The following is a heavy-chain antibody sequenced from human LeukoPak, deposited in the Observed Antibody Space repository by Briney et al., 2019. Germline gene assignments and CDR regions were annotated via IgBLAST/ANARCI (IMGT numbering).Heavy chain of an antibody. D-gene: IGHD6-19*01. Sequence: ASVKVSCKASGYTFTTYGINWVRQAPGQGLEWMGWINPNSGGTNYAQKFQGRVTMTRDTSISTSYLELSRLRSDDTAMYYCARVQPSTSGHDYWGQGTLVTVSS. CDR3: ARVQPSTSGHDY. J-gene: IGHJ4*02. CDR2: INPNSGGT. V-gene: IGHV1-2*02. CDR1: GYTFTTYG.